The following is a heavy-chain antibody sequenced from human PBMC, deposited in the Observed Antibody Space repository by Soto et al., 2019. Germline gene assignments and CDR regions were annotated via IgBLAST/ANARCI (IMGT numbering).Heavy chain of an antibody. J-gene: IGHJ4*02. CDR1: GFTVSSNY. CDR3: ARGRVEMATTPLDY. Sequence: GGSLRLSCAASGFTVSSNYMSWVRQAPGKGLEWVSVIYSGGSTYYADSVKGRFTISRDNSKNTLYLQMNSLRAEDTAVYYCARGRVEMATTPLDYWGQGTLVTV. D-gene: IGHD5-12*01. CDR2: IYSGGST. V-gene: IGHV3-53*01.